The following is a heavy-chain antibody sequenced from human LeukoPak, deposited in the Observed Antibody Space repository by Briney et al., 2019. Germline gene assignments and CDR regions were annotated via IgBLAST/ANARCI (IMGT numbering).Heavy chain of an antibody. CDR3: ARVRGGNYFDY. CDR2: IYSGGST. J-gene: IGHJ4*02. V-gene: IGHV3-53*01. Sequence: PGGSLRPSCAASGFTVSSNYMSWVRQAPGKGLEWVSVIYSGGSTYYADCVKGRFTISRDNSKNTLYLQMNSRRAEDTAVYYCARVRGGNYFDYWGQGTLVTVSS. CDR1: GFTVSSNY. D-gene: IGHD3-16*01.